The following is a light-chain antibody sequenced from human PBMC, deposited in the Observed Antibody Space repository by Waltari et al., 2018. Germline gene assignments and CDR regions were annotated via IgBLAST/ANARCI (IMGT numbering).Light chain of an antibody. V-gene: IGKV1-8*01. CDR2: AAS. CDR3: QQYYSYPPIT. Sequence: AIRMTQSPSSLSASTGDRVTITCRASQGISSYLAWYQQKPGKAPKPLIYAASTLQSGVPSRFSGSGSGTDFTLTISCLQSEDFATYYCQQYYSYPPITFGQGTRLEIK. CDR1: QGISSY. J-gene: IGKJ5*01.